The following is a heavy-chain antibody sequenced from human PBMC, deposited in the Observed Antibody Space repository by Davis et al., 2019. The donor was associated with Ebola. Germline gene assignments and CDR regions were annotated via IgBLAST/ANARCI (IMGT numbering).Heavy chain of an antibody. D-gene: IGHD3-3*01. CDR1: GGSFSGYY. J-gene: IGHJ6*03. Sequence: PSETLSLTCAVYGGSFSGYYWSWIRQPPGKGLEWIGEINHSGGTNYNPSLKSRVTISVDTSKNQFSLKLSSVTAADTAVYYCARESIFDGANYYYYMDVWGKGTTVTVSS. CDR3: ARESIFDGANYYYYMDV. V-gene: IGHV4-34*01. CDR2: INHSGGT.